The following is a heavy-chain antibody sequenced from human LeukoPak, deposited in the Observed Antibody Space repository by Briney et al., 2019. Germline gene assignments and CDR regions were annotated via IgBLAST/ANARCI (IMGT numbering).Heavy chain of an antibody. CDR3: TTMVRGVMWRGEYFDY. D-gene: IGHD3-10*01. Sequence: GGSLRLSCAASGFTFSSYSMSWVRQAPGKGLEWVGRIKSKTDGGTTDYAAPVKGRFTISRDDSKNTLYLQMNSLKTEDTAVYYCTTMVRGVMWRGEYFDYWGQGTLVTVSS. J-gene: IGHJ4*02. V-gene: IGHV3-15*01. CDR1: GFTFSSYS. CDR2: IKSKTDGGTT.